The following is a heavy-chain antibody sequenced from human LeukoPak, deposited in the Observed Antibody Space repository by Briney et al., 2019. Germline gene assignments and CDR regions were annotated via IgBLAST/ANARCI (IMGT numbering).Heavy chain of an antibody. Sequence: GGSLRISCAASGLNLSCYWMTWVGEAPGNCLPSVANIKQDGSGKFYMDSVKGRFTISRDNAENSLYLQMNSLRAEETAVYYCARWGYTGAWYYIDSWGQEPWSPSPQ. CDR2: IKQDGSGK. V-gene: IGHV3-7*01. J-gene: IGHJ4*01. D-gene: IGHD5-12*01. CDR3: ARWGYTGAWYYIDS. CDR1: GLNLSCYW.